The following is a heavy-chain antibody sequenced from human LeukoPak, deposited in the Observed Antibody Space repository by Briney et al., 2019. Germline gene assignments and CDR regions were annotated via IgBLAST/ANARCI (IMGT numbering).Heavy chain of an antibody. Sequence: PSETLSLTCTVSGYSISSGYYWGWIRQPPGKGLEWIGSIYHSGSAYYNPSLKSRVTISVDTSKNQFSLKLSSVTAAATAVYYCARYGGNPPPYYYYYMDVWGKGTTVTVSS. CDR1: GYSISSGYY. D-gene: IGHD4-23*01. V-gene: IGHV4-38-2*02. J-gene: IGHJ6*03. CDR2: IYHSGSA. CDR3: ARYGGNPPPYYYYYMDV.